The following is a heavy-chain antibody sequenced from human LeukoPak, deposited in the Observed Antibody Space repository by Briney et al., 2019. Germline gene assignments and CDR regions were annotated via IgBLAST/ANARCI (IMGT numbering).Heavy chain of an antibody. V-gene: IGHV4-34*01. Sequence: SETLSLTCAAYGGSFSGYYWSWIRQPPGKGLEWIGEINHSGSTNYNPSLKSRVTISVDTSKNQFSLKLSSVTAADTAVYYCARENDGSGTFFNYWGQGTLVTVSS. CDR2: INHSGST. CDR1: GGSFSGYY. CDR3: ARENDGSGTFFNY. D-gene: IGHD3-10*01. J-gene: IGHJ4*02.